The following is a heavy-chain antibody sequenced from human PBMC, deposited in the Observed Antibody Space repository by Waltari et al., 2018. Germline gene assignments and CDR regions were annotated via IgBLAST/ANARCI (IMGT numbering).Heavy chain of an antibody. CDR1: GFTCNKFW. Sequence: EVQLVESGGGFVQPGGSLRLSCAASGFTCNKFWMTWVRQAPGKGLEWLANINQGGGEKYYVDSLKGRFTISRDNAKNSLYLQMTSLRAEDTAVYYCARHAWGYFQYWGQGTLVTVSS. CDR3: ARHAWGYFQY. J-gene: IGHJ1*01. CDR2: INQGGGEK. V-gene: IGHV3-7*01. D-gene: IGHD3-16*01.